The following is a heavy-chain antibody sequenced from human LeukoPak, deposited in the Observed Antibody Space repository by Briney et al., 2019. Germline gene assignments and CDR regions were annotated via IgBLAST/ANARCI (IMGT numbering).Heavy chain of an antibody. Sequence: GGSLRLSCAASGFTVSSNYMSWVRQAPGKGLEWVSEIYSDGSTYYAASVRGRFSISRDNSKNTVYLQMNSPRAEDTAVYYCARELREHGVFDIWGRGTMVIVSS. D-gene: IGHD1-26*01. CDR3: ARELREHGVFDI. CDR2: IYSDGST. CDR1: GFTVSSNY. V-gene: IGHV3-53*01. J-gene: IGHJ3*02.